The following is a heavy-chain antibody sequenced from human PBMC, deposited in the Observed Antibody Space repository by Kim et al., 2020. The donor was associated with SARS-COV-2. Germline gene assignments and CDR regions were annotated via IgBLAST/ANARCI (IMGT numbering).Heavy chain of an antibody. CDR2: ISGSGGTS. CDR1: GFTFSHHA. J-gene: IGHJ4*02. V-gene: IGHV3-23*01. Sequence: GGSLRLSCVASGFTFSHHAMSWVRQTPGAGLEWVSVISGSGGTSYSADSVQGRLTISRDNFKSAVYLQMTSLRADDTAVYYCAKTFFFDRSGYYLDSWGQGTLVTVSS. D-gene: IGHD3-22*01. CDR3: AKTFFFDRSGYYLDS.